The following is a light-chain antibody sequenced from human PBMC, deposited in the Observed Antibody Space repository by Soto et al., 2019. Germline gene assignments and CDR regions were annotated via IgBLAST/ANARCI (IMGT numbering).Light chain of an antibody. CDR1: QYIASY. CDR2: AAT. Sequence: DIQMTQSPSSLSASVGDRVTITCRASQYIASYLNWYQQKPGKAPELLIYAATSLQSGVPSRFSGSGSGTDFTLTISSLQPEDSATFYCQQSYSTPDSFGQGTKLEIK. V-gene: IGKV1-39*01. CDR3: QQSYSTPDS. J-gene: IGKJ2*03.